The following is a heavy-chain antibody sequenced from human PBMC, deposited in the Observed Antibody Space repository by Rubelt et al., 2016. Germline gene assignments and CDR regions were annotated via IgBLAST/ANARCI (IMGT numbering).Heavy chain of an antibody. D-gene: IGHD3-3*01. Sequence: YSGGSTYYADSVKGRFTISRHNSKNTLYLQMNSLRAEDTAVYYCARDSYYDLWSGYRDAFDIWGQGTMVTVSS. CDR2: YSGGST. J-gene: IGHJ3*02. CDR3: ARDSYYDLWSGYRDAFDI. V-gene: IGHV3-53*04.